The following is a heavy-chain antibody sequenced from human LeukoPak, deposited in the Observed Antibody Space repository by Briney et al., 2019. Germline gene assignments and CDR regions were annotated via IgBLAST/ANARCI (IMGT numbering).Heavy chain of an antibody. CDR1: GGSISSGSYY. J-gene: IGHJ4*02. CDR3: AREDVLRFLEGGPYDY. CDR2: IYTNEST. D-gene: IGHD3-3*01. Sequence: SETRSLTCTVSGGSISSGSYYWSWIRQPAGKGLEWIGRIYTNESTNYNPSLKSRVTISIDTSKNQFSLKLSSVIAADTAVYYCAREDVLRFLEGGPYDYWGQGTLVTVSS. V-gene: IGHV4-61*02.